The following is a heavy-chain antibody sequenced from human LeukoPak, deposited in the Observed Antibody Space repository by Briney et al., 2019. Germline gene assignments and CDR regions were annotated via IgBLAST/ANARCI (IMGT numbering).Heavy chain of an antibody. Sequence: GGSLRLSCAASGFTFSRYAMHWVRQAPGKGLEWVAVISYDGSNKYYADSVKGRFTISRDNSKNTLYLQMNSLRAEDTAVYYCARDRTGTGDYWGQGTLVTVSS. J-gene: IGHJ4*02. V-gene: IGHV3-30-3*01. CDR2: ISYDGSNK. D-gene: IGHD1-1*01. CDR1: GFTFSRYA. CDR3: ARDRTGTGDY.